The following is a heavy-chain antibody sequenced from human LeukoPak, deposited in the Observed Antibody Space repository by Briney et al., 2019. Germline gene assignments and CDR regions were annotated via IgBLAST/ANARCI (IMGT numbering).Heavy chain of an antibody. CDR1: GYSFTTHW. CDR2: IYPSDSDT. D-gene: IGHD2-2*01. V-gene: IGHV5-51*01. CDR3: ARMTSSQLY. Sequence: GESLKISCKGSGYSFTTHWIGWVRQMPGKGLEWMGVIYPSDSDTRYSPSFQGQVTISADKSISTAYLQWSSLRASDTAMYYCARMTSSQLYWDQGTLVTVSS. J-gene: IGHJ4*02.